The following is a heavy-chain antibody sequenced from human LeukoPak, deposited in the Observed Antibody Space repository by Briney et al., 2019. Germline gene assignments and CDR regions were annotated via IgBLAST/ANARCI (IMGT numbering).Heavy chain of an antibody. CDR1: GDSVSSKSAA. V-gene: IGHV6-1*01. CDR3: ARTSGYFDY. Sequence: QTLSVTCVISGDSVSSKSAAWNWIRQSPSRGLEWLGRTYYRSKWFNDYAVSVKGRITINPDTSKNQFSLQLNSVTPEDTAVYFCARTSGYFDYWGQGTLVTVSS. D-gene: IGHD6-19*01. J-gene: IGHJ4*02. CDR2: TYYRSKWFN.